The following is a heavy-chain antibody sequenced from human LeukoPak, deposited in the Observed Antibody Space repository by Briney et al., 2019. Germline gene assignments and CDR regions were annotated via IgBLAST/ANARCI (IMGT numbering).Heavy chain of an antibody. CDR1: GFTFSSYS. J-gene: IGHJ4*02. Sequence: GGSLRLSCAASGFTFSSYSMNWVRQAPGKGLEWVSSISSSSSYIYYADSVKGRFTISRDNAKNSLYLQMNSLRAEDTAVYYRARGTLGYSYSLYHFDYWGQGTLVTVSS. CDR3: ARGTLGYSYSLYHFDY. CDR2: ISSSSSYI. V-gene: IGHV3-21*01. D-gene: IGHD5-18*01.